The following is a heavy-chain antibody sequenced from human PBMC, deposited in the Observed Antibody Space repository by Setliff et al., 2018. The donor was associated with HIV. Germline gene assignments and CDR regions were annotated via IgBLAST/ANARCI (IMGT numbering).Heavy chain of an antibody. CDR1: GFTFSSYA. CDR2: IRSKAYAGTT. V-gene: IGHV3-49*04. CDR3: TTVHYCSPTRCYIFDY. J-gene: IGHJ4*02. Sequence: GGSLRLSCAASGFTFSSYAMHWVRQAPGKGLEWVGFIRSKAYAGTTEYAASVKGRFSISRDDSKNALFLQMNSLKTEDTAVYHCTTVHYCSPTRCYIFDYWGQGTPVTVSS. D-gene: IGHD2-2*02.